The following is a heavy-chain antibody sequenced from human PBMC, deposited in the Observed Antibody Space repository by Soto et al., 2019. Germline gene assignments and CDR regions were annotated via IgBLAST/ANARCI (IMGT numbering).Heavy chain of an antibody. D-gene: IGHD1-1*01. CDR3: VRDGYPVLFYGLDV. CDR1: GFTFSSYW. Sequence: QSGGSLRLSCAASGFTFSSYWMHWVRQAPGKGLVWVSRMNSDGRTTNYADSVKGRFTISRDNARNTLYLQMNSLRAEDTAVYYCVRDGYPVLFYGLDVWGQGTTVTVS. J-gene: IGHJ6*01. CDR2: MNSDGRTT. V-gene: IGHV3-74*01.